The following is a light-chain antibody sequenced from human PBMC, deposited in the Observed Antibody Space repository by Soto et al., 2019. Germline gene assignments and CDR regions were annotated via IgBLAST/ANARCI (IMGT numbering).Light chain of an antibody. CDR2: EVS. J-gene: IGLJ1*01. V-gene: IGLV2-14*01. CDR3: SSYTTTNTYV. Sequence: QSALTQPASVSGSPGQSITISCTGTSSDVGGYSYVSWSQQHPGKAPKLMIYEVSNRPSGVSNRFAGSKSGNTASLTISGLQAEDEADYYCSSYTTTNTYVFGTGTKVTVL. CDR1: SSDVGGYSY.